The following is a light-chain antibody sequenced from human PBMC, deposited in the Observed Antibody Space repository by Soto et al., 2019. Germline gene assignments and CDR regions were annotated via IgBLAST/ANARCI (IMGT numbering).Light chain of an antibody. CDR3: QQRVNWPPT. Sequence: EIVLTQSPATLSLSPGETATRFCSAGQCISDYLAWYQQRPGQAPRLLIFDASNRATGVPDRFNGGGSGTDLPLIISSLEPEEFAVYYCQQRVNWPPTFGGGTKLRI. CDR1: QCISDY. V-gene: IGKV3-11*01. J-gene: IGKJ4*01. CDR2: DAS.